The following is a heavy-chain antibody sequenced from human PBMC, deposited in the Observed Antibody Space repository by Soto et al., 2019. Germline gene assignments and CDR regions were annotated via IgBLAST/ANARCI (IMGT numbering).Heavy chain of an antibody. J-gene: IGHJ6*02. CDR1: GFTFSSYA. V-gene: IGHV3-30-3*01. D-gene: IGHD4-17*01. CDR3: ARDYGDLFGYYYGMDV. Sequence: VQLVESGGGVVQPGRSLRLSCAASGFTFSSYAMHWVRQAPGKGLEWVAVISYDGSNKYYADSVKGRFTISRDNSKNTLYLQMNSLRAEDTAVYYCARDYGDLFGYYYGMDVWGQGTTVTVSS. CDR2: ISYDGSNK.